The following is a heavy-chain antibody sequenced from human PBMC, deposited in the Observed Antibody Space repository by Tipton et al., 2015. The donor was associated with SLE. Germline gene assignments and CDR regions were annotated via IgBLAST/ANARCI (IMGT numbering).Heavy chain of an antibody. J-gene: IGHJ4*02. V-gene: IGHV4-31*03. D-gene: IGHD3/OR15-3a*01. CDR3: ARGRRGYEFLTGFFFFDH. CDR2: ISHSGGT. CDR1: GGSISSVHYY. Sequence: TLSLTCTVSGGSISSVHYYWTWLRQHPGKGLEGLGYISHSGGTYYSPSLKSRITMSVDTSKNQFSLKLGSVTAADTATYFCARGRRGYEFLTGFFFFDHWGQGTLVTVSS.